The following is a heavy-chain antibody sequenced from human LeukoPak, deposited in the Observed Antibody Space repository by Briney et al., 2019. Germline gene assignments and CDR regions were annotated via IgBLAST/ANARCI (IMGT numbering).Heavy chain of an antibody. CDR1: GYTFINYD. Sequence: ASVKVSCKASGYTFINYDINWVRQATGQGLEWMGWMNPNSGNTGYAQRFQGRVTMTRDTSINTAYMELSSLRSEDTAVYYCARGGTGGLWPDYWGQGTLVTVST. D-gene: IGHD2-21*01. J-gene: IGHJ4*02. CDR2: MNPNSGNT. V-gene: IGHV1-8*01. CDR3: ARGGTGGLWPDY.